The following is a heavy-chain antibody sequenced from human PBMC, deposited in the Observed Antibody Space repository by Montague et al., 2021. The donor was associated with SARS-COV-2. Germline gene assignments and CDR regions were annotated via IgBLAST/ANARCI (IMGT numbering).Heavy chain of an antibody. J-gene: IGHJ5*02. V-gene: IGHV4-59*13. CDR3: ARTEYNWNDWFDP. Sequence: SETLSLTCTVSGGSISSYYWGWIRHSPGKGLGWIGYIFHSGITDXXPSLKGRITISVDMSKNQYSLQLNSVTAADSDFYYCARTEYNWNDWFDPWGQGTLVTVSS. CDR2: IFHSGIT. D-gene: IGHD1-20*01. CDR1: GGSISSYY.